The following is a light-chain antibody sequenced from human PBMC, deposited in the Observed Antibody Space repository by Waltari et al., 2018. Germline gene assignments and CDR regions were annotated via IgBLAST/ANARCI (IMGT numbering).Light chain of an antibody. CDR2: KTT. Sequence: QTVVTQESSSSVSPGGTVQLARASSSCSTVSPSYASWYHQSPGKAPPTLGYKTTSGPAAGPDRFSASVLGNKAALTITGAQADDESDYYCRLYMGSDIGVFGGGTKLTVL. CDR3: RLYMGSDIGV. CDR1: SCSTVSPSY. V-gene: IGLV8-61*01. J-gene: IGLJ3*02.